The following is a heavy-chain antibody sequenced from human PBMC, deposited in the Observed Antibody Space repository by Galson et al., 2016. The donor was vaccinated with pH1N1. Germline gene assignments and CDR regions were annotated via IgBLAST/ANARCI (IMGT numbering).Heavy chain of an antibody. CDR3: ARSRRMAAVGTSGYFYNSMDV. CDR1: GFSLSTTGMR. J-gene: IGHJ6*02. CDR2: IEWDDSK. D-gene: IGHD6-13*01. Sequence: PALVKPPQTLTLTCTFSGFSLSTTGMRVGWIRQPPGKALEWLARIEWDDSKFYSTSLKTRVTISKDTSKNQVVLEMTNMDPVDTATYYCARSRRMAAVGTSGYFYNSMDVWGQGTTVTVSS. V-gene: IGHV2-70*04.